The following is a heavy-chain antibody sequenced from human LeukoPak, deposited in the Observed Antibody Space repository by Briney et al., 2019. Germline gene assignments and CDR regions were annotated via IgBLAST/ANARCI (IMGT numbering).Heavy chain of an antibody. V-gene: IGHV4-34*01. J-gene: IGHJ4*02. Sequence: SETLSLTCTVSGGSISSYYWSWIRQPPGKGLEWIGEINHSGSTNYNPSLKSRVTISVDTSKNQFSLKLSSVTAADTAVYYCARVASIAARHFDYWGQGTLVTVSS. D-gene: IGHD6-6*01. CDR3: ARVASIAARHFDY. CDR2: INHSGST. CDR1: GGSISSYY.